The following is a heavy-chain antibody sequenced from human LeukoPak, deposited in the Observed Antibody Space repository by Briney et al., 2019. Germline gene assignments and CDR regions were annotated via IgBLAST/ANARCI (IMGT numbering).Heavy chain of an antibody. CDR3: ARVQGGGYRTADY. Sequence: GGSLRLSCAASGFTFSNYIMHWVRQAPGKGLDWVAVILENGSNQYYADSVKGRFTTSRDNSKNTLFLQMNSLRGEDTAMYYCARVQGGGYRTADYWGQGTLVTVSS. J-gene: IGHJ4*02. CDR2: ILENGSNQ. D-gene: IGHD6-19*01. V-gene: IGHV3-30*03. CDR1: GFTFSNYI.